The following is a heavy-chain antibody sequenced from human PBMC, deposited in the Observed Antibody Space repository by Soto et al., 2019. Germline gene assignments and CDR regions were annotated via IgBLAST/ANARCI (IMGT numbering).Heavy chain of an antibody. Sequence: PSETLSLTCTVSGGSIGSFYWSWIRQSPGGTLEWIGYIYASRATTYNPSLASRITMSVDIPNNEFSLDLTSVTAADTAVYYCARSHSFDGSIYHYYFDIWG. CDR1: GGSIGSFY. D-gene: IGHD3-3*02. CDR3: ARSHSFDGSIYHYYFDI. CDR2: IYASRAT. V-gene: IGHV4-59*03. J-gene: IGHJ6*03.